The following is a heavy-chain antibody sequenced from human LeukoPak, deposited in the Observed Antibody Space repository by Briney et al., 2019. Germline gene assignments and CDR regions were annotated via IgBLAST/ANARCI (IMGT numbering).Heavy chain of an antibody. D-gene: IGHD3-22*01. CDR2: IYHSGST. V-gene: IGHV4-38-2*02. CDR3: AREHYYDSSGYPLDY. CDR1: GYSISSGYY. J-gene: IGHJ4*02. Sequence: SETLSLTCTVSGYSISSGYYWGWIRQPPGKGLEWIGSIYHSGSTYYNPSLKSRVTISVDTSKNQFSLKLSSVTAADTAVYYCAREHYYDSSGYPLDYWGQGTLVTVSS.